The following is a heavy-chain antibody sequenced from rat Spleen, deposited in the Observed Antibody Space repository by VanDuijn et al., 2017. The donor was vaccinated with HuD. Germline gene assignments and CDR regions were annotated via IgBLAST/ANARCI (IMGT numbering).Heavy chain of an antibody. J-gene: IGHJ2*01. D-gene: IGHD1-4*01. V-gene: IGHV2-13*01. Sequence: QVQLKESGPGLVQPSQTLSLTCTVSGFSLSNYGVIWVRQPPGKGLDWMGVIWGDGNSNFNSALKSRLSISRDTSKSQVYLKMTSLQTEDTAIYFCVRERVPGFAFYFDYWGQGVMVTVSS. CDR2: IWGDGNS. CDR1: GFSLSNYG. CDR3: VRERVPGFAFYFDY.